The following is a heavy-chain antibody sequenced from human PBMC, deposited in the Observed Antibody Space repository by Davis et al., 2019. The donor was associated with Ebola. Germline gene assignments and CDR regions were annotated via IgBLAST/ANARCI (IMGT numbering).Heavy chain of an antibody. V-gene: IGHV1-2*06. CDR3: ARGEPWGWVEVGDY. D-gene: IGHD7-27*01. Sequence: ASVKISCKASAETITSYYMDWVRQAPGQGLEWMGRINPNSGGTNYAQKFQGRVTITRDTSAGTAYMELSSLRSEDTAVYYCARGEPWGWVEVGDYWGQGTLVTVSS. CDR1: AETITSYY. CDR2: INPNSGGT. J-gene: IGHJ4*02.